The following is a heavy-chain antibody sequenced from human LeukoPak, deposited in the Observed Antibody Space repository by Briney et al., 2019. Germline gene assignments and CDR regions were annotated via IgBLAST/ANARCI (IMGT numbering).Heavy chain of an antibody. V-gene: IGHV1-69*02. Sequence: PVKVSCKASGGTFSSYTISWVRQAPGQGLEWMGRIIPILGIADYAQKFQGRVTITADKSTSTAYMELSSLRSEDTAVYYCARALYCSSTSCYYYYGMDVWGQGTTVTVSS. CDR3: ARALYCSSTSCYYYYGMDV. D-gene: IGHD2-2*01. J-gene: IGHJ6*02. CDR2: IIPILGIA. CDR1: GGTFSSYT.